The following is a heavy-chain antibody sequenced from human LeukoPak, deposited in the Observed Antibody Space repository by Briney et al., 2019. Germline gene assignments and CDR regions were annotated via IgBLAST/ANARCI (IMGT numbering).Heavy chain of an antibody. CDR2: ISSSSTI. V-gene: IGHV3-48*01. J-gene: IGHJ4*02. D-gene: IGHD1-1*01. Sequence: GGSLRLSCAASGFTFSSYSMNWVRQAPGKGLEWVSYISSSSTIYYADSVKGRFTISRDNAKNSLYLQMNSLRAEDTAVYYCARVAKERVGGVYYFDYWGQGTLVTVSS. CDR1: GFTFSSYS. CDR3: ARVAKERVGGVYYFDY.